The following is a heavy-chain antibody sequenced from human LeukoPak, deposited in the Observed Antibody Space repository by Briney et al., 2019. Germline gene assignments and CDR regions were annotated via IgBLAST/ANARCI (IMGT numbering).Heavy chain of an antibody. CDR2: IYYSGST. CDR1: GGSISSYY. D-gene: IGHD6-13*01. J-gene: IGHJ5*02. Sequence: SETLSLTCTVSGGSISSYYWSWIRQPPGKGLEWIGYIYYSGSTNYNPSLTSRVTISVDTSKNQFSLKLSSVTAADTAVYYCARDERSWAGWFDPWGQGTLVTVSS. CDR3: ARDERSWAGWFDP. V-gene: IGHV4-59*01.